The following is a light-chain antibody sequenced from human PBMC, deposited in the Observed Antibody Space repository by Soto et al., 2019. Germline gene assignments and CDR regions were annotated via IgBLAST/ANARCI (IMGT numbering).Light chain of an antibody. V-gene: IGKV3-11*01. CDR1: QSIPTS. Sequence: ETVMTHSPGTLSVSPGERVTLSCRASQSIPTSLAWYQQKSGKPPRLVIYDSTLRANGVPDRFGGSRSGTEFTLTINSLEPEDFAVYYCQQRNVWPPINFGQGTRLEIK. CDR3: QQRNVWPPIN. J-gene: IGKJ5*01. CDR2: DST.